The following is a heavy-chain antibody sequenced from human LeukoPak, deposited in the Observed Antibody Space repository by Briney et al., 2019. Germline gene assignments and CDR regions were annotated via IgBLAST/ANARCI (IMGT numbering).Heavy chain of an antibody. CDR2: ISYDGSNK. Sequence: GGSLRLSCAASGFTFSSYAMHWVRQAPGKGLEWVAVISYDGSNKYYADSVKGRFTISRDNSKNTLYLQMNSLRAKDTAVYYCARDLGRPGDYWGQGTLVTVSS. CDR1: GFTFSSYA. V-gene: IGHV3-30-3*01. CDR3: ARDLGRPGDY. D-gene: IGHD6-6*01. J-gene: IGHJ4*02.